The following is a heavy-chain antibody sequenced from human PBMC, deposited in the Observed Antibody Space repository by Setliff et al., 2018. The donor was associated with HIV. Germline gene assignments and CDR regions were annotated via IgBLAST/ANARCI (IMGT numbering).Heavy chain of an antibody. V-gene: IGHV4-39*01. CDR2: IYYSGST. J-gene: IGHJ4*02. CDR3: ARRPPLTTGREYYFDF. CDR1: GDSISSGGFY. D-gene: IGHD1-1*01. Sequence: PSETLSLTCTVSGDSISSGGFYCNWFRQYPEKGLEWIGSIYYSGSTYYNPSLESRVTISADMSKNQFSLKLSSVTAADTAVYYCARRPPLTTGREYYFDFWGQGTLVTVSS.